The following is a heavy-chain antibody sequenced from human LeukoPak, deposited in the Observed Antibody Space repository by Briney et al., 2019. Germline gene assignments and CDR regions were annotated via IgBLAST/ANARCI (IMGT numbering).Heavy chain of an antibody. CDR2: IYYSGST. D-gene: IGHD3-9*01. V-gene: IGHV4-31*03. CDR1: GGSISSGGYY. Sequence: TASETLSLTCTVSGGSISSGGYYWSWIRQHPGKGLEWIGYIYYSGSTYYNPSLKSRVAVSLDTSKNQFSLKLSSVTAADTAVYYCARYFDPPEYFRHWGQGTLVTVSS. J-gene: IGHJ1*01. CDR3: ARYFDPPEYFRH.